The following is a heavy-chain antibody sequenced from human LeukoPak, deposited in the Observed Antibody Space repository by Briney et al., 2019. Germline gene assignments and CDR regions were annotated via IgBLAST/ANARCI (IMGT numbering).Heavy chain of an antibody. D-gene: IGHD3-3*01. CDR1: GGSISSYY. Sequence: SETLSLTCPVSGGSISSYYWSWIRPPPGKGLEWIGYIYYSGSTNYNPSLKSRVTISVDTSKNQFSLKLSSVTAADTAVYYCARDNIRFLEWFQRVDDWFDPWGQGTLVTVSS. CDR2: IYYSGST. CDR3: ARDNIRFLEWFQRVDDWFDP. V-gene: IGHV4-59*01. J-gene: IGHJ5*02.